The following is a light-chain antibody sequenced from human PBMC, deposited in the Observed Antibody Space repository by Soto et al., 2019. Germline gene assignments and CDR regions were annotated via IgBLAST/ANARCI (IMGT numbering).Light chain of an antibody. CDR3: QQYNSYPRT. CDR1: QSISSW. V-gene: IGKV1-5*01. CDR2: DAS. Sequence: DIQMTQSPSTLSASVGDRVTITCRASQSISSWLAWYQQKPGKAPKLLIYDASSLQSGVPSRFSDSGSGTEFTLTISNQQPDDFATYYCQQYNSYPRTFGQGTKVEIK. J-gene: IGKJ1*01.